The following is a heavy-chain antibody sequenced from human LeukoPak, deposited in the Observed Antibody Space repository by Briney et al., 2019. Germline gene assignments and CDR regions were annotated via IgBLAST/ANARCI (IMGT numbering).Heavy chain of an antibody. Sequence: GGSLRLSCAASGFTFSSYSMNWVRQAPGKGLEWVSSISSSSSYIYYADSVKGRFTISRDNAKNSLYLQMNSLRAEDTAVYYCARENSGYDILTGYYNDAFDIWGQGTMVTVSS. J-gene: IGHJ3*02. CDR1: GFTFSSYS. CDR2: ISSSSSYI. V-gene: IGHV3-21*01. CDR3: ARENSGYDILTGYYNDAFDI. D-gene: IGHD3-9*01.